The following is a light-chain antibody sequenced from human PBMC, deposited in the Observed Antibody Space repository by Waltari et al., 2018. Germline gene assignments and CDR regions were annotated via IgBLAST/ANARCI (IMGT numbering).Light chain of an antibody. CDR2: DVI. V-gene: IGLV2-14*03. CDR1: SRGIGGYVY. CDR3: CSYTSASTLGV. Sequence: SALTQPASVSGSPGQSLTITCPGTSRGIGGYVYVSWYQQYPAKAPKLIIYDVIYRPSGVSNRFSGSKSGNTASLTISVLQAEDEANYYCCSYTSASTLGVFGGGTKLTVL. J-gene: IGLJ3*02.